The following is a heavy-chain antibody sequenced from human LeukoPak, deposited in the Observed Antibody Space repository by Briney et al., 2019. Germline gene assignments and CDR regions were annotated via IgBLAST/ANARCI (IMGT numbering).Heavy chain of an antibody. D-gene: IGHD5-18*01. CDR1: GGSINTYY. J-gene: IGHJ3*02. CDR3: ARQPANTAAFDI. Sequence: SETLSLTCTVSGGSINTYYWSWIRQPPGKGLEWIAYVRDNGESNYNPSLKSRVTISLATTNNQISLRLNFVTAADTAIYYCARQPANTAAFDIWGLGTMVTVSS. CDR2: VRDNGES. V-gene: IGHV4-59*08.